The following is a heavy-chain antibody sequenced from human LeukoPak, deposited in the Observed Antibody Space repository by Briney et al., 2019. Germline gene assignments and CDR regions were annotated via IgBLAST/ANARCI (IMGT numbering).Heavy chain of an antibody. CDR3: ARDTAMVSHFDY. J-gene: IGHJ4*02. CDR2: INPNSGST. V-gene: IGHV1-2*02. Sequence: GASVKVSCKASGYTFTGYYMHWVRQAPGQGLEWVGWINPNSGSTNYAQKFQGRVTMTRDTSISTAYMELSRLRSDDTAVYYCARDTAMVSHFDYWGQGTLVTVSS. D-gene: IGHD5-18*01. CDR1: GYTFTGYY.